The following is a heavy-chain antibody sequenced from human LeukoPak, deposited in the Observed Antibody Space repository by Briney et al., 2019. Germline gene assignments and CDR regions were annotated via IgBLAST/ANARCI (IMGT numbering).Heavy chain of an antibody. CDR1: GFTFSTYA. CDR3: ARDPLSIAAAGSYVDC. V-gene: IGHV3-21*01. Sequence: GGSLRLSCAASGFTFSTYAMSWVRQAPGKGLEWVSSISSSSSYIYYADSVKGRFTISRDNAKNSLYLQMNSLRAEDTAVYYCARDPLSIAAAGSYVDCWGQGTLVTVSS. CDR2: ISSSSSYI. D-gene: IGHD6-13*01. J-gene: IGHJ4*02.